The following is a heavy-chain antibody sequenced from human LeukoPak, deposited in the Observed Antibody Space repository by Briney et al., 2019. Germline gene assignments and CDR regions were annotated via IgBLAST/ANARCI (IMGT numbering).Heavy chain of an antibody. V-gene: IGHV3-7*01. CDR2: IKEDGIQT. Sequence: GGSLSLSCAASRFTFRSYGMHWVRQAPGKGLEWVANIKEDGIQTNYVDSVKGRFTISRDNAKNSLSLQMNSLRAEDTAVYSCARTRVSGGTFYHPFDYWGQGTLVTVSS. CDR1: RFTFRSYG. D-gene: IGHD2-15*01. J-gene: IGHJ4*02. CDR3: ARTRVSGGTFYHPFDY.